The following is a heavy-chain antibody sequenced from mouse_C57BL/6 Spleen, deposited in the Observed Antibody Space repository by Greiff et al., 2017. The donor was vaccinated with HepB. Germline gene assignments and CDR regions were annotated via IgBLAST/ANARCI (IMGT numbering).Heavy chain of an antibody. CDR2: IDPSDSYT. CDR3: ARTSGYAWFAY. D-gene: IGHD2-2*01. CDR1: GYTFTSYW. J-gene: IGHJ3*01. V-gene: IGHV1-69*01. Sequence: QVQLQQSGAELVMPGASVKLSCKASGYTFTSYWMHWVKQRPGQGLEWIGEIDPSDSYTNYNQKFKGKSTLTVDKSSSTAYMQLSSLTSEDSAVYYCARTSGYAWFAYWGQGTLVTVSA.